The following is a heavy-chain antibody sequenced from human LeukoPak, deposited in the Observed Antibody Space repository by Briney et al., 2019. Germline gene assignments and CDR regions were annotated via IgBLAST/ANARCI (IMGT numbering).Heavy chain of an antibody. J-gene: IGHJ4*02. Sequence: RASVKVSCKASGYTFTSYYMHWVRQAPGQGLEWMGIINPSGGSTSYAQKFQGRVTMTRDTSTSTVYMELSSLRSEDTAVYYCASGGTREYYDSSGYYGPYWGQGTLVTVSS. D-gene: IGHD3-22*01. V-gene: IGHV1-46*01. CDR3: ASGGTREYYDSSGYYGPY. CDR2: INPSGGST. CDR1: GYTFTSYY.